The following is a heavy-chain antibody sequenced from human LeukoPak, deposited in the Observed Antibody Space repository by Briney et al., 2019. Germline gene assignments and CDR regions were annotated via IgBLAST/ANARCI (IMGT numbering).Heavy chain of an antibody. J-gene: IGHJ6*02. D-gene: IGHD2-2*01. CDR3: ARDRIYCSSTSCYPYYYYGMDV. CDR2: IWYDESNK. V-gene: IGHV3-33*01. Sequence: GGSLRLSCAASGFTFSSYGMHWVRQAPGKGLEWVAVIWYDESNKYYADSVKGRFTISRDNSKNTLYLQMNSLRAEDTAVYYCARDRIYCSSTSCYPYYYYGMDVWGQGTTVTVSS. CDR1: GFTFSSYG.